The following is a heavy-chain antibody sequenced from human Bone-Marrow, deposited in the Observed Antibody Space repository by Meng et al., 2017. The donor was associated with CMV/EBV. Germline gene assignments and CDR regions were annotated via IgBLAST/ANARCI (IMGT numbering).Heavy chain of an antibody. CDR1: GFTFSDFG. V-gene: IGHV3-30*02. D-gene: IGHD2-8*01. CDR2: MPFDGSDK. CDR3: ARDIVLMVYAIPGGAFDI. Sequence: GGSLRLSCAASGFTFSDFGMHWVRQAPGKGLEWVAFMPFDGSDKYYADSVKGRFTISRDNSRNTLYLQVNSPRSEDTAVYYCARDIVLMVYAIPGGAFDIWGQGTMVTVSS. J-gene: IGHJ3*02.